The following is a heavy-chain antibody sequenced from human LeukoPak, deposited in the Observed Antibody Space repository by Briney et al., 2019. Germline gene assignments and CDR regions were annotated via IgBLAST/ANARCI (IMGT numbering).Heavy chain of an antibody. D-gene: IGHD2-2*01. CDR1: GYSISSGYY. J-gene: IGHJ5*02. CDR3: ARVPAAPYNWFDP. V-gene: IGHV4-38-2*02. CDR2: IFHSGTT. Sequence: SETLSLTCTVSGYSISSGYYWDWIRQPPGKGLEWIGSIFHSGTTYYNPSLQSRVTISVDMSKNQFSLKLSSVTAADTAVYYCARVPAAPYNWFDPWGQGTLVTVSS.